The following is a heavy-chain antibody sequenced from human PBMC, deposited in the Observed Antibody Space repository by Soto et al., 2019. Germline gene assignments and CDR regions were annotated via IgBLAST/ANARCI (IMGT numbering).Heavy chain of an antibody. CDR1: GGTFSSYA. CDR3: ARSYYYDSSGYPDP. Sequence: EASVKVSCKASGGTFSSYAISWVRQAPGQGLEWMGGIIPIFGTANYAQKFQGRVTITADESTSTAYMELSSLRSEDTAVYYCARSYYYDSSGYPDPWGQGTLVTVSS. D-gene: IGHD3-22*01. V-gene: IGHV1-69*13. J-gene: IGHJ5*02. CDR2: IIPIFGTA.